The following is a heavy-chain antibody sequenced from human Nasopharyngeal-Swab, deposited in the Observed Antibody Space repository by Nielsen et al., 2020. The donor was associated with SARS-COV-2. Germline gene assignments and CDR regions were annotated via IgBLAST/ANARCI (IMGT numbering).Heavy chain of an antibody. J-gene: IGHJ4*02. CDR1: GFIFSASA. V-gene: IGHV3-73*01. Sequence: GGSLRLSCAASGFIFSASAIHCVRQASGKGLELFVRIGDKDHNYATTYGASVQGRFTISRDDSKNTAFLQMDSLKTEDTALYYCTTDFYFDYWGQGTLVTVSS. CDR2: IGDKDHNYAT. CDR3: TTDFYFDY.